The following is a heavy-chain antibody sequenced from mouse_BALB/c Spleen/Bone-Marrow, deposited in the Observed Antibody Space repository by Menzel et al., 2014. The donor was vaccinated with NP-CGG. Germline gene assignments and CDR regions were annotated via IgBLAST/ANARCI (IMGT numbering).Heavy chain of an antibody. CDR2: IYPCNGGT. V-gene: IGHV1S29*02. D-gene: IGHD2-1*01. J-gene: IGHJ3*01. CDR3: SSPYGNYGAWFAY. CDR1: GYTFTDHN. Sequence: VQLKQSGPELVKPGASVKISCKASGYTFTDHNMHWVKRSHGKSLEWIGYIYPCNGGTAYNQKFKSKATLTVDNSSSTAYMELRSLTSEDSAVYYCSSPYGNYGAWFAYWGQGTLVTVSA.